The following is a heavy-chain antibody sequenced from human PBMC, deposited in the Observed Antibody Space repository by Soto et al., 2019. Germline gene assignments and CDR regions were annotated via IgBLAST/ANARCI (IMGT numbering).Heavy chain of an antibody. J-gene: IGHJ5*02. D-gene: IGHD2-2*01. CDR1: GYTFTSYY. V-gene: IGHV1-2*04. CDR2: INPNSGGT. Sequence: ASVKVSCKASGYTFTSYYMHWVRQAPGQGLEWMGWINPNSGGTNYAQKFQGWVTMTRDTSISTAYMELSRLRSDDTAVYYCARDKGYCSSTSCYHWFDPWGQGTLVTVSS. CDR3: ARDKGYCSSTSCYHWFDP.